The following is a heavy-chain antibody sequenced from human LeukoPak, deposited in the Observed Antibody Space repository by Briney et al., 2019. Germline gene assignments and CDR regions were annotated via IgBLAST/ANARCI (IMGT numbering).Heavy chain of an antibody. J-gene: IGHJ4*02. D-gene: IGHD2-2*01. Sequence: GGSLRLSCAASGFTFSSYGMHWVRQAPGKGLEWVAFIRYDGSNKYYADSVKGRFTISRDNSKNTLYLQMNSLRAEDTAVYSCASDIVVVPAALTDYWGQGTLVTVSS. CDR3: ASDIVVVPAALTDY. CDR2: IRYDGSNK. CDR1: GFTFSSYG. V-gene: IGHV3-30*02.